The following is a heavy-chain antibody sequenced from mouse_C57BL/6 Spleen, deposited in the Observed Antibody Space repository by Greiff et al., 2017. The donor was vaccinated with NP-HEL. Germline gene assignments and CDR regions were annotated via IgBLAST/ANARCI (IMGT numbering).Heavy chain of an antibody. CDR3: ARLTTVVLYYFDY. D-gene: IGHD1-1*01. Sequence: EVMLVESGGDLVKPGGSLKLSCAASGFTFSSYGMSWVRQTPDKRLEWVATISSGGSYTYYPDSVKGRFTISRDNAKNTLYLQMSSLKSEDTAMYYCARLTTVVLYYFDYWGQGTTLTVSS. V-gene: IGHV5-6*02. CDR1: GFTFSSYG. CDR2: ISSGGSYT. J-gene: IGHJ2*01.